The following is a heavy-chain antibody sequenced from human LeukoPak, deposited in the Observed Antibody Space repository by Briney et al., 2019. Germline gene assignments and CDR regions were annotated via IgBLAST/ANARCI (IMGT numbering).Heavy chain of an antibody. Sequence: PGGSLRLSCAASGFTFSSYWMHWVRQAPGKGLVWVSRINSDGSSTSYADSVKGRFTISRDNAKNTLYLQMNSLRAEDTAVYYCARDIMITFGGVIVPWSWFDPWGQGTLVTVSS. CDR1: GFTFSSYW. CDR2: INSDGSST. V-gene: IGHV3-74*01. D-gene: IGHD3-16*02. J-gene: IGHJ5*02. CDR3: ARDIMITFGGVIVPWSWFDP.